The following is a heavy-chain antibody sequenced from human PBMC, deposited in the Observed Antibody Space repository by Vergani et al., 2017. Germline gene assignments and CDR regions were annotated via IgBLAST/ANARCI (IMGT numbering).Heavy chain of an antibody. J-gene: IGHJ1*01. V-gene: IGHV3-30*03. D-gene: IGHD1-1*01. Sequence: QVHLVESGGGVVQPGRSLRLSCVVSGFTSSYYGMHWVRQAPGKGLEWVAVISYDGTQKYSADSVKGRFTISRDNSKSTLYLQMNSLRTDDTAVYYCATKSCGTPGCQIGYFREWGQGTLVTVSS. CDR2: ISYDGTQK. CDR1: GFTSSYYG. CDR3: ATKSCGTPGCQIGYFRE.